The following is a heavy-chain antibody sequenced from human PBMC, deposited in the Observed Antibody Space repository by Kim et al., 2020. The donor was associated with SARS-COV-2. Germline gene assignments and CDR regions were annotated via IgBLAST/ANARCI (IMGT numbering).Heavy chain of an antibody. CDR3: AKGEGGYYDILTGPES. Sequence: GGSLRLSCTASGITLTNYGMHWVRQAPGKGLEWVSVISFDRNDKDYAGSVRGRFTISRDHLKNTLYLQMNSLRPEDTGVYYCAKGEGGYYDILTGPESWGQGTLVTVSS. J-gene: IGHJ4*02. CDR1: GITLTNYG. D-gene: IGHD3-9*01. V-gene: IGHV3-30*18. CDR2: ISFDRNDK.